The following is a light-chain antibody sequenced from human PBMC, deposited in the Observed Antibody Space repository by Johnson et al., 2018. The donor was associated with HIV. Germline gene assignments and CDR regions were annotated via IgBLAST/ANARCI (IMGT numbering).Light chain of an antibody. Sequence: QSILTQPPSVSAAPGQKVTISCSGSSSNIGNNYVSWYQQLPGTAPKLLIYENNKRPSGIPDRFSGSKSGTSATLGITGLQTGDEADYSCGTWDSSLRENVFGTGTKVTVL. V-gene: IGLV1-51*02. J-gene: IGLJ1*01. CDR2: ENN. CDR1: SSNIGNNY. CDR3: GTWDSSLRENV.